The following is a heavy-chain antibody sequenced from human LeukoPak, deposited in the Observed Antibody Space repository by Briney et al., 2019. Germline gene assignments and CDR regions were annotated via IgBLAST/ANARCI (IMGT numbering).Heavy chain of an antibody. CDR3: ATYTHWVAGDV. J-gene: IGHJ6*02. CDR2: MNQDGSEK. Sequence: GGSLRLSCVASGFTFSHYWMTWVRQAPGKGLEWVANMNQDGSEKDYVDSVKGRFTISRDNARNSLYLQMGSLRAEDTAVYYCATYTHWVAGDVWGQGTTVTVSS. CDR1: GFTFSHYW. D-gene: IGHD3-16*01. V-gene: IGHV3-7*01.